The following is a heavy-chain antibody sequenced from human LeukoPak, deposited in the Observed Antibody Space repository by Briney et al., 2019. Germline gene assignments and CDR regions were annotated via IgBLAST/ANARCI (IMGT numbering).Heavy chain of an antibody. CDR3: AREVFGEYCSGGSCQKAHYFDY. D-gene: IGHD2-15*01. Sequence: PSETLSLTCTVSGGSISSGGYYWSWIRQHPGKGLEWIGYIYYSGSTYYNPSLKSRVTISVDTSKNQFSLKLSSVTAADTAVYYCAREVFGEYCSGGSCQKAHYFDYWGQGTLVTVSS. CDR2: IYYSGST. CDR1: GGSISSGGYY. J-gene: IGHJ4*02. V-gene: IGHV4-31*03.